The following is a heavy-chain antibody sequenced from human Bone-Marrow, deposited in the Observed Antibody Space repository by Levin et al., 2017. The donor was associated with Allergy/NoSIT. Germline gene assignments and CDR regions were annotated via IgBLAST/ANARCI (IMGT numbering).Heavy chain of an antibody. D-gene: IGHD3-3*01. CDR1: GASVISGTSY. V-gene: IGHV4-61*01. CDR2: VSNTGTT. J-gene: IGHJ4*02. CDR3: ARSITIFEPYFDI. Sequence: NPSETLSLTCTVSGASVISGTSYWSWIRQSPKTGLEWIGYVSNTGTTDYNPSLKSRVTISSDASNNQFSLRLTSVTPADTATYYCARSITIFEPYFDIWGLGPLVTVSS.